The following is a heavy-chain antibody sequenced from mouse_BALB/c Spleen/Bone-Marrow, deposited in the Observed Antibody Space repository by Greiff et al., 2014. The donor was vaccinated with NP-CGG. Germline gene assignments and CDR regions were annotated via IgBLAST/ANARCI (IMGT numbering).Heavy chain of an antibody. CDR1: GFTFSSYA. Sequence: EVMLVESGGGLVKPGGSLKLSCAASGFTFSSYAMSWVRQTPEKRLEWVASISSGGSTYYPDSVKGRFTISRDNARNILYLQMSSLRSEDTAMYYCARGGDRYDDAMDYWGQGTSVTVSS. CDR3: ARGGDRYDDAMDY. J-gene: IGHJ4*01. CDR2: ISSGGST. D-gene: IGHD2-14*01. V-gene: IGHV5-6-5*01.